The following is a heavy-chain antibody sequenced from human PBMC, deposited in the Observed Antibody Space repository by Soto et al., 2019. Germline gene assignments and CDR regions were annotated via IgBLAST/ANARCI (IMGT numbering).Heavy chain of an antibody. CDR1: GGSVESSSC. CDR3: VRSVPAATWAYNGMDV. V-gene: IGHV4-4*02. D-gene: IGHD2-15*01. J-gene: IGHJ6*02. CDR2: IYHSVTF. Sequence: SETLSLTCAVSGGSVESSSCWSWVRQAPGKGLEWIGEIYHSVTFNYNPSLASRVSVSVDKSTNQFSLNLNSVTAADTAVYYCVRSVPAATWAYNGMDVWGQGATVTVSS.